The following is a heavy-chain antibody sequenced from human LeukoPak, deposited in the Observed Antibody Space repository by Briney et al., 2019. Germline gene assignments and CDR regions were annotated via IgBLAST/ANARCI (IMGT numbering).Heavy chain of an antibody. V-gene: IGHV3-21*01. D-gene: IGHD5-18*01. CDR3: ARVGLRGYSYGYYMDV. J-gene: IGHJ6*03. CDR1: GFTFSSYS. CDR2: ISSSSSYI. Sequence: GGSLGLSCAASGFTFSSYSMNWVRQAPGKGLEWVSSISSSSSYIYYADSVKGRFTISRDNAKNSLYLQMNSLRAEDTAVYYCARVGLRGYSYGYYMDVWGKGTTVTVSS.